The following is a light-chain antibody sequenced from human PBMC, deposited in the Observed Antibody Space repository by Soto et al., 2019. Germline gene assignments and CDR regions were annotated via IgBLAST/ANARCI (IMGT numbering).Light chain of an antibody. Sequence: QAVVTQSPSASASLGSSVKLTCTLSSGHSSYIIAWHQQQPGKAPRYLMHLESSGTYNKGSGVPDRFSGSSSGADRYLAISNLQYEDEADYYCETWADYTQVFGGGTKLTVL. J-gene: IGLJ2*01. CDR2: LESSGTY. CDR3: ETWADYTQV. V-gene: IGLV4-60*02. CDR1: SGHSSYI.